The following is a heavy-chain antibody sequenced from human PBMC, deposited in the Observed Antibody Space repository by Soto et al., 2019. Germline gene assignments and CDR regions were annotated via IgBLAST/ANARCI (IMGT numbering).Heavy chain of an antibody. CDR3: TSPGDGYCSSTSCYENYYYYMDV. D-gene: IGHD2-2*03. V-gene: IGHV3-73*01. Sequence: GGSLRLSCAASGFTFSGSAMHWVRQASGKGLEWVGRIRSKANSYATAYAASVKGRFTISRDDSKNTAYLQMNSLKTEDTAVYYCTSPGDGYCSSTSCYENYYYYMDVWGKGTTVTVSS. J-gene: IGHJ6*03. CDR1: GFTFSGSA. CDR2: IRSKANSYAT.